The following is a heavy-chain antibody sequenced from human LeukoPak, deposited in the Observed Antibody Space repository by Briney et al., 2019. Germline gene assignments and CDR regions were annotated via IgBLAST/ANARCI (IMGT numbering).Heavy chain of an antibody. CDR2: ISGSGGTT. CDR1: GFTFSSYA. J-gene: IGHJ4*02. V-gene: IGHV3-23*01. CDR3: AKDLYDGSGYPTNFDY. D-gene: IGHD3-10*01. Sequence: GGSLRLSCAASGFTFSSYAMSWVRQAPGRGLEWVSAISGSGGTTYYADSVKGRFTISRDNSKNTLYLQMNSLRAEDTAVYYCAKDLYDGSGYPTNFDYWGQGTLVTVSS.